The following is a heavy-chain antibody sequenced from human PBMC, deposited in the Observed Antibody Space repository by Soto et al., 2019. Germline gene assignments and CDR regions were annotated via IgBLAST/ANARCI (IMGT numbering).Heavy chain of an antibody. D-gene: IGHD2-2*01. J-gene: IGHJ4*02. V-gene: IGHV1-18*01. CDR1: GYTFATYG. CDR2: ISAYTNNA. Sequence: QVQVLQSGAEVKKPGASVKVSCKASGYTFATYGISWVRQAPGQGLEWMGWISAYTNNANYAQKFQDRVTMTTDTATSTAFMELRGMRADDTAVYYCAMCNLPRVSSCPASHDFRGQGALVTVSS. CDR3: AMCNLPRVSSCPASHDF.